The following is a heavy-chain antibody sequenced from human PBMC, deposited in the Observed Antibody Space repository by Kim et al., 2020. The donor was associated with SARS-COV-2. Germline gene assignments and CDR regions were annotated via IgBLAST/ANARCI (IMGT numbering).Heavy chain of an antibody. Sequence: SVKVSCKASGGTFSSYAISWVRQAPGQGLEWMGGIIPIFGTANYAQKFQGRVTITADESTSTAYMELSSLRSEDTAVYYCAREDGVSGLYSSSRKNYYYYGMDVWGQGTTVTVSS. CDR2: IIPIFGTA. CDR1: GGTFSSYA. CDR3: AREDGVSGLYSSSRKNYYYYGMDV. D-gene: IGHD6-13*01. V-gene: IGHV1-69*13. J-gene: IGHJ6*02.